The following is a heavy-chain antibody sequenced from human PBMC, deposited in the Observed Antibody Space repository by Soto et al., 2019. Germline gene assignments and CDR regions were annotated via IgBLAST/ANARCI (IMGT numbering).Heavy chain of an antibody. J-gene: IGHJ4*02. CDR3: ASRQWSAIDY. CDR2: IYYSGST. CDR1: GVTISSWN. V-gene: IGHV4-59*08. D-gene: IGHD6-19*01. Sequence: QVQLQESGPGLVKPSETLSLTCTVSGVTISSWNWSWIRQLPGEGLEGIGYIYYSGSTNSNTSLKSRVTISGFTSKNQFSLELSSVTAADTVVYYCASRQWSAIDYWGQGTLVTVSS.